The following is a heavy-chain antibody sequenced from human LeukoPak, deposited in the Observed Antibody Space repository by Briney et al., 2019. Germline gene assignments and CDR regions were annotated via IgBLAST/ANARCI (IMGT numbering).Heavy chain of an antibody. V-gene: IGHV3-74*01. Sequence: GGSLRLSCAASGFTFSSFWMHWVRQAPGKGLVWVSRINTGGSSTTYADFVKGRFTISRDNGKNTLYLQMNSLRVEDTAVYYCARVRGYDTSDFDYWGQGTLVTVSS. D-gene: IGHD3-22*01. CDR1: GFTFSSFW. CDR3: ARVRGYDTSDFDY. CDR2: INTGGSST. J-gene: IGHJ4*02.